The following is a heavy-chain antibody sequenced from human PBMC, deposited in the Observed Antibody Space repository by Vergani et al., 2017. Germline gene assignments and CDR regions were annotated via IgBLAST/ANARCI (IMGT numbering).Heavy chain of an antibody. CDR3: ARDCTSGGCPDNYGMDV. CDR1: GGSISSYY. Sequence: VQLQESGPGLVKPSETLSLTCTVSGGSISSYYWSWIRQPPGKGLEWVAFIGSSGPYINYADSVKGRFIISRDNTNNSLFLQLRSLRAEDAAVYYCARDCTSGGCPDNYGMDVWGQXP. CDR2: IGSSGPYI. J-gene: IGHJ6*02. D-gene: IGHD2-8*01. V-gene: IGHV3-21*06.